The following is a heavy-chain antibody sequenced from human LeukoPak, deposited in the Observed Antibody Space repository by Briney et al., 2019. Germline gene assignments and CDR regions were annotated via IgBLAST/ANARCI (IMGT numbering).Heavy chain of an antibody. V-gene: IGHV3-21*01. Sequence: GGSLRLSCAASGFTFSSYSMNWVRQAPGKGLEWVSSISSSSSYIYYADSVKGRFTISRDNAKNSLYLQMNSLRAEDTAVYYCARDLLMVYATDAFDIWGQGTMVTVSS. CDR1: GFTFSSYS. J-gene: IGHJ3*02. D-gene: IGHD2-8*01. CDR2: ISSSSSYI. CDR3: ARDLLMVYATDAFDI.